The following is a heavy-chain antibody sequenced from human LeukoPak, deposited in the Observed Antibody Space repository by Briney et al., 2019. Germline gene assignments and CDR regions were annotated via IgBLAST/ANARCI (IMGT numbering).Heavy chain of an antibody. CDR1: GGSISSDYFY. Sequence: SETLSLTCTVSGGSISSDYFYWSWIRQHPGTGLEWIGYVYYSGSTYYNPSLKSRVSISVDTSKNQFSLKLSSVTVADTAVYYCARIPLGPDGYNSRWGQGTLVTVSS. D-gene: IGHD5-24*01. CDR3: ARIPLGPDGYNSR. J-gene: IGHJ4*02. V-gene: IGHV4-31*03. CDR2: VYYSGST.